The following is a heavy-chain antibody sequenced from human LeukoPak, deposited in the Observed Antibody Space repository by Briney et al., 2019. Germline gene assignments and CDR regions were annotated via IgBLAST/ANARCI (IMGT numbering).Heavy chain of an antibody. CDR1: GGSISSGGYS. Sequence: SETLSLTCAVSGGSISSGGYSWSWIRQPPGKGLEWIGYIYHSGSTYYNPSPKSRVTISVDTSKNQFSLKLNSVTATDTAVYYCARHYGPWGQGTLVTVSS. V-gene: IGHV4-30-2*03. D-gene: IGHD3-10*01. CDR2: IYHSGST. CDR3: ARHYGP. J-gene: IGHJ4*02.